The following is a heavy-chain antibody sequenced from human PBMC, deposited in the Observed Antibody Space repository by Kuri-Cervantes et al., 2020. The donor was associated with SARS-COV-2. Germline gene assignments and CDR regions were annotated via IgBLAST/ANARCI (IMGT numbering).Heavy chain of an antibody. J-gene: IGHJ3*02. CDR2: IIPILGTA. Sequence: SVKVSCKASGGTFSGYAISWVRQAPGQGLEWMGRIIPILGTANYAQKFQGRVTITADKSTSTAYMELSSLRSEDTAVYYCARGRGITMIVVGLDIWGHGTMVTVSS. CDR3: ARGRGITMIVVGLDI. V-gene: IGHV1-69*04. CDR1: GGTFSGYA. D-gene: IGHD3-22*01.